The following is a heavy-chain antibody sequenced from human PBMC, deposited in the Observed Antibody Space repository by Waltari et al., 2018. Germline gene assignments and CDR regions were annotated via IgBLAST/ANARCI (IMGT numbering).Heavy chain of an antibody. D-gene: IGHD2-21*02. CDR2: ISSSSSYI. J-gene: IGHJ3*02. CDR1: GLPFSSYS. V-gene: IGHV3-21*01. CDR3: ASLIVVVTENAFDI. Sequence: EVQLVESGGGLVKPGGSLSISCAASGLPFSSYSRNWVRQAPGKGLEWVSSISSSSSYIYYADSVKGRFTISRDNAKNSLYLQMNSLRAEDTAVYYCASLIVVVTENAFDIWGQGTMVTVSS.